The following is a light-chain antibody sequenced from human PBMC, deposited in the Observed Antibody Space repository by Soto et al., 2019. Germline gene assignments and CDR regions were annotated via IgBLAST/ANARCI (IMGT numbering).Light chain of an antibody. J-gene: IGKJ5*01. CDR3: QHYVTSSIT. Sequence: EVVLTKSPGTLSLSPGERVTILCLASQSVSSTSLAWYQQKPGQTPRLLIYGASSRPTGTPDRISGGGSGTHFTLTISRLEPEDFAVYYCQHYVTSSITFGQGTRLEIK. CDR2: GAS. V-gene: IGKV3-20*01. CDR1: QSVSSTS.